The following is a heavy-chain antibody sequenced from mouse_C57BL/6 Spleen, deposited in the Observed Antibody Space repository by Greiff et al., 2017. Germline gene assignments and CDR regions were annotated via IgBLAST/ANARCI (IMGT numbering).Heavy chain of an antibody. D-gene: IGHD2-1*01. Sequence: EVMLVESGGGLVQPGGSMKLSCVASGFTFSNYWMNWVRQSPEKGLEWVAQIRLKSDNYATHYAESVKGRFTISRDDSKSSVYLQMNNLRAEDTGIYYCTYGNGYAMDYWGQGTSVTVSS. CDR1: GFTFSNYW. CDR3: TYGNGYAMDY. V-gene: IGHV6-3*01. CDR2: IRLKSDNYAT. J-gene: IGHJ4*01.